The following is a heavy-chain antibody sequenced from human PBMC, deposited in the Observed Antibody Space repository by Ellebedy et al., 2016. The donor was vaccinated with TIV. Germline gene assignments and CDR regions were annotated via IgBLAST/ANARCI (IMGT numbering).Heavy chain of an antibody. CDR2: IYYVGST. V-gene: IGHV4-59*08. CDR1: GGSMTSFY. D-gene: IGHD2-2*01. CDR3: ARGGASSLPFDY. Sequence: MPSETLSLTCTVSGGSMTSFYWSWIRQSPEKGLEWIGNIYYVGSTDYSPSLRTRVTISLDTSKNQFSLKLDSVTAADTAVYYCARGGASSLPFDYWGQGTLVTVSS. J-gene: IGHJ4*02.